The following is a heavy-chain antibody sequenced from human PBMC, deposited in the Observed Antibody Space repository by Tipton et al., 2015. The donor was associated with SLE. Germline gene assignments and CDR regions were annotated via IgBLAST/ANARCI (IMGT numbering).Heavy chain of an antibody. J-gene: IGHJ3*02. CDR2: IYYSGST. D-gene: IGHD1-7*01. V-gene: IGHV4-31*03. Sequence: TLSLTCTVSGGSISSGGYYWSWIRQHPGKGLEWIGYIYYSGSTYYNPSLKSRVTISVDTSKNQFSLKLSSVTAADTAVYYCARASKLELQAFDIWGQGTMVTVSS. CDR3: ARASKLELQAFDI. CDR1: GGSISSGGYY.